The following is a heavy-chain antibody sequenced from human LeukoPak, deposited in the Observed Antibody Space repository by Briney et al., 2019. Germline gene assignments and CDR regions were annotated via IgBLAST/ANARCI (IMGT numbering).Heavy chain of an antibody. D-gene: IGHD1-26*01. J-gene: IGHJ4*02. Sequence: HAGGSLRLSCAASGFTFSSYAMHWVRQAPGKGLEWVAFIRYDGSNKYYADSVKGRFTISRDNSKNTLYLQMNNLRAEDTAVYYCAREVGAIDYWGQGTLVTVSS. CDR2: IRYDGSNK. CDR3: AREVGAIDY. CDR1: GFTFSSYA. V-gene: IGHV3-30*02.